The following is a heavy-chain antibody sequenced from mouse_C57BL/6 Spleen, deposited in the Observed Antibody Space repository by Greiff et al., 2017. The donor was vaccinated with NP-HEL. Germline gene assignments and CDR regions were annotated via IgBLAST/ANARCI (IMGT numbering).Heavy chain of an antibody. CDR1: GFTFSDYG. J-gene: IGHJ3*01. CDR2: ISSGSSTI. Sequence: DVMLVESGGGLVKPGGSLKLSCAASGFTFSDYGMHWVRQAPEKGLEWVAYISSGSSTIYYADTVKGRFTISRDNAKNTLFLQMTSLRSEDTAMYYCARREDYGPFAYWGQGTLVTVSA. CDR3: ARREDYGPFAY. V-gene: IGHV5-17*01. D-gene: IGHD1-2*01.